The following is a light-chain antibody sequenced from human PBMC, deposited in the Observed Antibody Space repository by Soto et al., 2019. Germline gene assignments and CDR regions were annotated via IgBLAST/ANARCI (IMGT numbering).Light chain of an antibody. J-gene: IGKJ4*01. Sequence: AIQLTQSPSSLSSSVGDRVTITCRASQGISSALAWYQQKPGKSPKLLIYDVSSLESGVPSRFSGSGSGTDFTLTISSLQPEDFATYYCQQLNTYPELTVGGGTKVEIK. CDR3: QQLNTYPELT. CDR1: QGISSA. V-gene: IGKV1-13*02. CDR2: DVS.